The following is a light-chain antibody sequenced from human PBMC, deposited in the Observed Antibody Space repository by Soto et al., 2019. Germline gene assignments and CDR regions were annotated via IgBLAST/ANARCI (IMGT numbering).Light chain of an antibody. CDR2: AAS. CDR1: QGISNY. V-gene: IGKV1-9*01. Sequence: DIQLTQSPSSLSASVGDRVTITCRASQGISNYVAWYQQKPGKAPKLLIYAASTLQSGVPSRFIGSGSGTDFTLTNSSLQPEDFANYYCQRLSHAFVGGTKVEIK. J-gene: IGKJ4*01. CDR3: QRLSHA.